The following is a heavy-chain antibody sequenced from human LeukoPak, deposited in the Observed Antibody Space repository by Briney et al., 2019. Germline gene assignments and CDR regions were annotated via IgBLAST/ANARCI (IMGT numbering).Heavy chain of an antibody. V-gene: IGHV3-66*01. CDR3: ARSGSSAFDP. J-gene: IGHJ5*02. CDR2: IYSGGST. D-gene: IGHD6-13*01. CDR1: GFTFSSYV. Sequence: GGSLRLSCAASGFTFSSYVMHWVRQAPGKGLEWVSVIYSGGSTYYADSVKGRFTISRDNSKNTLYLQMNSLRAEDTAVYYCARSGSSAFDPWGQGTLVTVSS.